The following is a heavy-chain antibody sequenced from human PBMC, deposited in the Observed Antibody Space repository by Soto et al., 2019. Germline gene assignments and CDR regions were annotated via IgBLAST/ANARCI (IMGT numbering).Heavy chain of an antibody. CDR3: AMESGSSSSCYRDY. CDR1: GGTFSSYT. CDR2: IIPILGIA. V-gene: IGHV1-69*02. J-gene: IGHJ4*02. D-gene: IGHD2-2*02. Sequence: QVQLVQSGAEVKKPGSSVKVSCKASGGTFSSYTISWVRQAPGQGLEWMGRIIPILGIANYAQKFQGRVTITADKSTSTAYIERSSLRSEDTAVYYCAMESGSSSSCYRDYWGQGTLVTVSS.